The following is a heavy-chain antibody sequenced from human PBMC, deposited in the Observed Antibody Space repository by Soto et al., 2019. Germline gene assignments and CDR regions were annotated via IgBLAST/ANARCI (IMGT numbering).Heavy chain of an antibody. D-gene: IGHD1-26*01. Sequence: SETLSLTCTVSGGSISSYYWSWIRQPPGKGLEWIGYIYHSGSTNYNPSLKSRVTISLDTSKSQFSLKLSSVTAADAAVYFCARDSGPSGWFDPWGQGTLVTVSS. J-gene: IGHJ5*02. CDR2: IYHSGST. CDR3: ARDSGPSGWFDP. CDR1: GGSISSYY. V-gene: IGHV4-59*01.